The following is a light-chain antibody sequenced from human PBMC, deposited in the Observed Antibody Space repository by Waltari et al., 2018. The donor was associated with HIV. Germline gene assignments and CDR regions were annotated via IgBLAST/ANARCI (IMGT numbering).Light chain of an antibody. J-gene: IGLJ2*01. CDR3: AAWDNSLSVLVV. V-gene: IGLV1-47*01. CDR2: RNN. Sequence: QSVLTQTPSASGTPGQRVTISCSGSSSNIGSNYVYWYQQLPGTAPKLLIYRNNQRPSGVPDQFSGSKSGTSASLAISGLRSEDEADYYCAAWDNSLSVLVVFGGGTKLTVL. CDR1: SSNIGSNY.